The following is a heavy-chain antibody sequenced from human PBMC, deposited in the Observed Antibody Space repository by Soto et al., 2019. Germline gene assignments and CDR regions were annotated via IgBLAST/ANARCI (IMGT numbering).Heavy chain of an antibody. CDR2: ISGSGGST. V-gene: IGHV3-23*01. CDR1: GFTFSSYA. Sequence: GGSLRLSCAASGFTFSSYAMSWVRQAPGKGLEWVSAISGSGGSTYYADSVKGRFTISRDNSKNTLYLQMNSLRAEDTAVYYCAKDKTGYDFWSGYHTNYYFDYWGQGTLVTVAS. D-gene: IGHD3-3*01. J-gene: IGHJ4*02. CDR3: AKDKTGYDFWSGYHTNYYFDY.